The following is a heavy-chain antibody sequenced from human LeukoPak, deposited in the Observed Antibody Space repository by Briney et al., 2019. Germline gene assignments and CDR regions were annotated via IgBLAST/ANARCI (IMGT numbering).Heavy chain of an antibody. Sequence: GGSLRLSCAASGFTVSSNYMTWVRQAPGKGLEWVSVIFGGGSTYYADSVKGRFTISRDNSKNTLFLQMNSLRVEDTAVYYCARGPGGYDNWGQGTLVTVSS. CDR2: IFGGGST. CDR1: GFTVSSNY. CDR3: ARGPGGYDN. J-gene: IGHJ4*02. V-gene: IGHV3-66*01. D-gene: IGHD3-16*01.